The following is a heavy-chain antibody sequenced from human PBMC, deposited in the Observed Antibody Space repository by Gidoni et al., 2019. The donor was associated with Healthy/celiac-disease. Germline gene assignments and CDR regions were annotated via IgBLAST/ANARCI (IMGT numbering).Heavy chain of an antibody. CDR3: ARDRRGYGSGDPPWFDP. J-gene: IGHJ5*02. Sequence: QVQLVESGGGVVQPGRSLRLSCAASGFTFSSYAMHWVRQAPGKGLEWVAVISYDGSNKYYADSVKGRFTISRDNSKNTLYLQMNSLRAEDTAVYYCARDRRGYGSGDPPWFDPWGQGTLVTVSS. V-gene: IGHV3-30-3*01. CDR1: GFTFSSYA. CDR2: ISYDGSNK. D-gene: IGHD3-10*01.